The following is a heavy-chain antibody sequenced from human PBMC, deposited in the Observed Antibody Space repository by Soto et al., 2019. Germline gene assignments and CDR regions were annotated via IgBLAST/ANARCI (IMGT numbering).Heavy chain of an antibody. J-gene: IGHJ3*02. CDR3: ARDIPTQAYDSSGYRRDAFDI. D-gene: IGHD3-22*01. CDR1: GFTFSSYA. Sequence: QVQLVESGGGVVQPGRSLRLSCAASGFTFSSYAMHWVRQAPGKGLEWVAVISYDGSNKYYADSVKGRFTISRDNSKNTLYLQMNSLRAEDTAVYYCARDIPTQAYDSSGYRRDAFDIWGQGTMVTVSS. V-gene: IGHV3-30-3*01. CDR2: ISYDGSNK.